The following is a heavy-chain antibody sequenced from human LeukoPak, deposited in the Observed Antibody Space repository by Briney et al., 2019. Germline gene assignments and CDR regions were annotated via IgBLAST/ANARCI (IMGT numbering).Heavy chain of an antibody. J-gene: IGHJ4*02. CDR1: GFTFSSYG. V-gene: IGHV3-30*02. Sequence: GGSLRLSCAASGFTFSSYGMHWVRQAPGKGLEWMAFIRSDGSNKYYADSVKGRFTISRDNSKNTLYLQMNSLRAEDTAVYYCARASGSYLGYWGQGTLVTVSS. D-gene: IGHD1-26*01. CDR2: IRSDGSNK. CDR3: ARASGSYLGY.